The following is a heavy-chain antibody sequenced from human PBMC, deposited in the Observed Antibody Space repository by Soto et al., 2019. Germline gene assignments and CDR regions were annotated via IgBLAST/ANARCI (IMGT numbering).Heavy chain of an antibody. D-gene: IGHD3-10*01. Sequence: EGQLVESGGGLVQPGGSLKLSCAASGFIFSNSAIHWVRQASGKGLEWVGCIRSKANNYTTTYTASVKGRFTISRDDSKNTAYLQMSSLKSEDTAVYYCSRLGFASHGVDFWGLGTLVTVSS. V-gene: IGHV3-73*02. CDR2: IRSKANNYTT. J-gene: IGHJ4*02. CDR3: SRLGFASHGVDF. CDR1: GFIFSNSA.